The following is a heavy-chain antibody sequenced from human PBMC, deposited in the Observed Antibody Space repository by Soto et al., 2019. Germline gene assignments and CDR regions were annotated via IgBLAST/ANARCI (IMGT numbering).Heavy chain of an antibody. Sequence: QLQLQESGPGLVKPSETLSLTCTVSGGSISSGRYHWRWIRQPPGKGLEWIGSIYYSGSTYYNPFLKSRVTISLDTSQNQFSLKLSSVTAADTAVYYCATTGGYWGQGILVTVSS. D-gene: IGHD1-1*01. V-gene: IGHV4-39*01. CDR1: GGSISSGRYH. CDR3: ATTGGY. CDR2: IYYSGST. J-gene: IGHJ4*02.